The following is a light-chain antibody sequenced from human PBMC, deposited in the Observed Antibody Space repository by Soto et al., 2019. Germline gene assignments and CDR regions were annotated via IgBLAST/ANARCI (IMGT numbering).Light chain of an antibody. CDR3: ETWDSNTRV. J-gene: IGLJ3*02. V-gene: IGLV4-60*02. Sequence: QLVLTQSSSASASLGSSVKLTCTLRSGHSSYIIAWDQQQAGKAPRYLMKVEGSGSYNKGSGVPDRFSGSSSGADRYLTISNLQFEDEADYYCETWDSNTRVFGGGTKLTVL. CDR1: SGHSSYI. CDR2: VEGSGSY.